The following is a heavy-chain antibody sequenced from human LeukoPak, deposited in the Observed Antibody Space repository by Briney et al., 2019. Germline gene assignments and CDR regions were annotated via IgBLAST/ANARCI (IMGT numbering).Heavy chain of an antibody. J-gene: IGHJ5*02. CDR1: GFTFRNYW. CDR2: MNEDGSQT. V-gene: IGHV3-7*01. CDR3: ARDRGWGLFDP. Sequence: GGSLRLSCAASGFTFRNYWMNWVRQLPGKGLEWVSLMNEDGSQTYSADSVKGRFTISRDNARSLLYLQMNSLRAEDTAAYYCARDRGWGLFDPWGQGTLVTVSS. D-gene: IGHD7-27*01.